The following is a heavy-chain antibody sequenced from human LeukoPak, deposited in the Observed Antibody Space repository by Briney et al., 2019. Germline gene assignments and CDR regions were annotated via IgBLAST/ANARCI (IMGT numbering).Heavy chain of an antibody. CDR2: ISSSSSYT. D-gene: IGHD3-9*01. J-gene: IGHJ4*02. CDR3: ARSDILTGSYYFDY. CDR1: VFTYSSYA. Sequence: GGPLTLFCAASVFTYSSYAMNWVRQAPGKGLEWVSYISSSSSYTNYADSVKGRFTISRDNAKNSLYLQMNSLRAEDTAVYYCARSDILTGSYYFDYWGQGTLVTVSS. V-gene: IGHV3-21*05.